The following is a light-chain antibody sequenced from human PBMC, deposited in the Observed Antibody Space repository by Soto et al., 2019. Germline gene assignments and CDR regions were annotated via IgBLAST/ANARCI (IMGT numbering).Light chain of an antibody. CDR2: GAS. J-gene: IGKJ5*01. V-gene: IGKV3-20*01. Sequence: EIVLTQSPCTLSLSPGERATLSCRASQSVSSSYLAWYQQKPGQAPRLLIYGASSRATGIPDRFSGSGSETEFTLTIRSLQSEDFAVYFCQQYNNWPSFGQGTRLEIK. CDR3: QQYNNWPS. CDR1: QSVSSSY.